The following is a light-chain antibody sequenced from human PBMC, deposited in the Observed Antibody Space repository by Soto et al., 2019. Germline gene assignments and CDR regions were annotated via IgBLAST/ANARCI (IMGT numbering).Light chain of an antibody. CDR3: QQYGSSPLT. CDR2: GAS. J-gene: IGKJ4*01. Sequence: EIVLTQSPGTLSLSPGERATLSCRARQSVNSSYLAWYQQKPGQAPRLLIYGASSRATGIPDRFSGSGSGTDFTLTISRLELEDFAVYYCQQYGSSPLTFGGGTNVEIK. CDR1: QSVNSSY. V-gene: IGKV3-20*01.